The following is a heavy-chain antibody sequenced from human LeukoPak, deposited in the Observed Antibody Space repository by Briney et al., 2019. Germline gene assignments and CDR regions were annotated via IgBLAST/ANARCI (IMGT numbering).Heavy chain of an antibody. CDR3: ARGGDGYNVDYLDY. D-gene: IGHD5-24*01. CDR1: GGSFSGYY. J-gene: IGHJ4*02. Sequence: SETLSLTCADYGGSFSGYYWSWIRQPPGKGLEWIGEINHSGSTNYNPSLKSRVTISVDTSKNQFSLKLSSVTAADTAVYYCARGGDGYNVDYLDYWGQGTLVTVSS. V-gene: IGHV4-34*01. CDR2: INHSGST.